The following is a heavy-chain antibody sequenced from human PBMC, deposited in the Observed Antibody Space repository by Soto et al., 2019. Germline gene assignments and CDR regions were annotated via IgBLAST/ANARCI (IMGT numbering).Heavy chain of an antibody. D-gene: IGHD6-13*01. CDR3: ARAAAYFYHYYYAMDV. CDR2: ISHDGSEK. J-gene: IGHJ6*02. Sequence: QVQLVESGGGVVQPGKSLRLSCAASRFTFSSYAMDWVRQAPGKGLEWVAVISHDGSEKYYGDSVKGRFTISRDNPKNTVYLQMNSRRPEDTAVYYGARAAAYFYHYYYAMDVWGQGTAVTVSS. V-gene: IGHV3-30-3*01. CDR1: RFTFSSYA.